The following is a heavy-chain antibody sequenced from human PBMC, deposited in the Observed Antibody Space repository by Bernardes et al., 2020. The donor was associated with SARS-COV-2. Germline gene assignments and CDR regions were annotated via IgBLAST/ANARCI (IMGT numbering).Heavy chain of an antibody. D-gene: IGHD2-2*03. CDR2: INPNSGGT. V-gene: IGHV1-2*02. J-gene: IGHJ5*02. CDR3: ARATGYCSSTSCSLDP. Sequence: ASVKVSCKASGYTFPGYYMHWVRQAPGQGLEWMGWINPNSGGTNYAQKFQGRVTMTRDTSISTAYMELSRLRSDDTAVYYCARATGYCSSTSCSLDPWGQGTLVTVSS. CDR1: GYTFPGYY.